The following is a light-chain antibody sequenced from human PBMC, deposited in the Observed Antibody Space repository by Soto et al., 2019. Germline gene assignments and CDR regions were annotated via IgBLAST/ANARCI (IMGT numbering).Light chain of an antibody. V-gene: IGKV1-12*01. J-gene: IGKJ3*01. CDR3: QQVNSFPFT. Sequence: DIQMTQSPSSVSASVGDRVTITCRASQDISTWLAWYQQKPGKAPHLLVYAASSLQSGVPSRFSGSGSGTDFTLTITSLQPEDFATYYCQQVNSFPFTFGPGTKVDIK. CDR2: AAS. CDR1: QDISTW.